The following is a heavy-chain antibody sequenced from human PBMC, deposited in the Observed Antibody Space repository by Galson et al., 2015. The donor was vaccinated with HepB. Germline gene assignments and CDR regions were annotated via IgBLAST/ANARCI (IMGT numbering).Heavy chain of an antibody. J-gene: IGHJ6*03. CDR2: IDWDDDK. V-gene: IGHV2-70*04. CDR1: GFYLSTTGMR. CDR3: ARIPAYYFMDV. Sequence: PALVKPTQTLTLTCTFSGFYLSTTGMRVSWIRQPPGKALEWLARIDWDDDKFYSTSLKTRLTISKDTSKNQVVLTMTNMDPVDTATYYCARIPAYYFMDVLGKVTTLTVSS.